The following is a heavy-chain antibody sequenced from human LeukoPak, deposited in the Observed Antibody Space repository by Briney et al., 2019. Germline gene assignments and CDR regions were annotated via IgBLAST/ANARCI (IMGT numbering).Heavy chain of an antibody. J-gene: IGHJ6*02. CDR2: ISSSSSYI. CDR1: GFTFSSYS. CDR3: ARGYCSSTSCGDYYYYGMDV. V-gene: IGHV3-21*01. Sequence: GGSLRLSCAASGFTFSSYSMNWVRQAPGKGLEWVSSISSSSSYIYYADSVKGRSTTSRDNAKNSLYLQMNSLRAEDTAVYYCARGYCSSTSCGDYYYYGMDVWGQGTTVTVSS. D-gene: IGHD2-2*01.